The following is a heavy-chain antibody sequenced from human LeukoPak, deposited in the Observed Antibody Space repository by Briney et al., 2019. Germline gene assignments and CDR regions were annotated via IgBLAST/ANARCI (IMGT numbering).Heavy chain of an antibody. CDR3: ARDRSGYAWFDP. J-gene: IGHJ5*02. D-gene: IGHD5-12*01. Sequence: SQTLSLTCTVSGGSISSGGYYWSWIRQHPGKGLEWIGYICYSGSTYYNPSLKSRLTISVDTSKHQFSLKLSSVTAADTAVYYCARDRSGYAWFDPWGQGTLVTVSS. CDR1: GGSISSGGYY. V-gene: IGHV4-31*03. CDR2: ICYSGST.